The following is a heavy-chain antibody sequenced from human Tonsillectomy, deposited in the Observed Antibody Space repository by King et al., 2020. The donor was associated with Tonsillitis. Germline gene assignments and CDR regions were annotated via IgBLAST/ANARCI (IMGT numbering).Heavy chain of an antibody. CDR3: GRQFRGRWSIDY. CDR1: GYSFAIYW. D-gene: IGHD4-23*01. V-gene: IGHV5-51*01. Sequence: VQLVESGAEVKKPGESLKISCKASGYSFAIYWIGWVRQMPGKGLEWMGIIYPGDSDTTYSPSFQGQVTISADKSISTAYLQWSSLKASDTAMYYCGRQFRGRWSIDYWGQGTLVTVSS. J-gene: IGHJ4*02. CDR2: IYPGDSDT.